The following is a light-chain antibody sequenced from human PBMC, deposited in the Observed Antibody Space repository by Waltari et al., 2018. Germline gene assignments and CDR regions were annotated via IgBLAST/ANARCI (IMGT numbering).Light chain of an antibody. CDR1: QSVTRA. CDR3: QHYLRLPLA. Sequence: EIVLTQSPVTLSLSPGEGATFSCRPSQSVTRALAWYQQKPGPAPSLLIYGASNRATGSPDRVGCRGSGTSVSLTISSLGANDFAVYYCQHYLRLPLAFGQGTKVEVK. CDR2: GAS. V-gene: IGKV3-20*01. J-gene: IGKJ1*01.